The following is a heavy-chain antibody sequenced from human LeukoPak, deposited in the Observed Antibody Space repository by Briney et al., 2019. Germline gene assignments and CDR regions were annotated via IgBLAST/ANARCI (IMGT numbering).Heavy chain of an antibody. D-gene: IGHD5-12*01. CDR3: ARGGGYSGYDIPDY. J-gene: IGHJ4*02. CDR1: GGSISSYY. V-gene: IGHV4-59*01. Sequence: PSETLSLTCTVSGGSISSYYWSWIRQPPGKGLGWIGYIYYSGSTNYNPSLKSRVTISVDTSKNQFSLKLSSVTAADTAVYYCARGGGYSGYDIPDYWGQGTLVTVSS. CDR2: IYYSGST.